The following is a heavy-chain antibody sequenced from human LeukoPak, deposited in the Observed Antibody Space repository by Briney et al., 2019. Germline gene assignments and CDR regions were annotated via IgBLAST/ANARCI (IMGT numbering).Heavy chain of an antibody. CDR2: IYHSGST. CDR1: GYSISSGYY. D-gene: IGHD5-18*01. V-gene: IGHV4-38-2*02. Sequence: SETLSLTCTVSGYSISSGYYWGWIRPPPGKGLEWIGSIYHSGSTYYNPSLKSRVTISVDTSKNQFSLKLSSVTAADTAVYYCARDPILGYSYGYSWFDPWGQGTLATVSS. CDR3: ARDPILGYSYGYSWFDP. J-gene: IGHJ5*02.